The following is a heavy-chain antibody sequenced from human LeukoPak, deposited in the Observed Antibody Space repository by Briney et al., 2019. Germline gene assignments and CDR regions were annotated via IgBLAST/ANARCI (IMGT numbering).Heavy chain of an antibody. Sequence: GGSLRLSCAASGFTFSSYAMHWVRQAPGKGLEWVAVVSYDGSNKYYADSVKGRFTISRDNSKNTLYLQMNSLRAEDTAVYYCARWALTEPYYFDYWGQGTLVTVSS. CDR1: GFTFSSYA. J-gene: IGHJ4*02. CDR3: ARWALTEPYYFDY. CDR2: VSYDGSNK. V-gene: IGHV3-30-3*01. D-gene: IGHD1-20*01.